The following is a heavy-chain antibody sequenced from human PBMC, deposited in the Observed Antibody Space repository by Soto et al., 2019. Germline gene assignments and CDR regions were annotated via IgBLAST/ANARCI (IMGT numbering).Heavy chain of an antibody. V-gene: IGHV2-5*02. CDR1: GFSLTTHAVG. J-gene: IGHJ4*02. CDR2: VSWDEDK. D-gene: IGHD3-10*01. CDR3: AHAAFGEFVGSFGS. Sequence: QITLKESGPTLVKPTQTLTLSCTSSGFSLTTHAVGVGWIRQPPGKALEWLALVSWDEDKRYNIFPRSRLAITKDTSKSQVALTMTNMDSVDTATYLCAHAAFGEFVGSFGSWGEGTVVTVSS.